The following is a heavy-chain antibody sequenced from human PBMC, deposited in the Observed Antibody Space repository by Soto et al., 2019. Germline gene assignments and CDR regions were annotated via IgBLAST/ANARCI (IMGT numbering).Heavy chain of an antibody. Sequence: EVLLLESGGGLVQPGGSLRLSCEASGFSFSSFAMNWVRQAPGKGLEWVSAIGDSGASTYYADSVKGRFTISRDNSKNTLYLPLNTLRSEYTAVYYCARGVELDVRGNGTMVTVSS. CDR3: ARGVELDV. D-gene: IGHD1-26*01. CDR2: IGDSGAST. V-gene: IGHV3-23*01. CDR1: GFSFSSFA. J-gene: IGHJ6*04.